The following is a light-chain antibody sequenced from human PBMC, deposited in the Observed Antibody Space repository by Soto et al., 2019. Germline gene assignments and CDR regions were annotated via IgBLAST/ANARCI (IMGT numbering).Light chain of an antibody. V-gene: IGKV3-20*01. Sequence: ELVLTQSPGTLPLSPGERATLSCRASQSVSSSYLAWYQQKPGQAPRLLLYGASSRATGIPDRFSGSGSGTDFTLTISRLEPEDFAVYYCQQYGNSPLTFGQGTKVEIK. CDR1: QSVSSSY. J-gene: IGKJ1*01. CDR2: GAS. CDR3: QQYGNSPLT.